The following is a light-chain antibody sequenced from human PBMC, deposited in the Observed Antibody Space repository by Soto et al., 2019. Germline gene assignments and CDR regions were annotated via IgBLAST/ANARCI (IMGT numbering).Light chain of an antibody. CDR3: QRYNSVPQT. CDR2: AAS. CDR1: QGVRNY. J-gene: IGKJ1*01. Sequence: DIRMTQSPSSLSASVGDRVTITCRASQGVRNYLAWYQQKPGKVPRLLIYAASTLQSGVPSRFSGSGSGTDFTLTISSLQPEDVATYYCQRYNSVPQTFGQGTKVEI. V-gene: IGKV1-27*01.